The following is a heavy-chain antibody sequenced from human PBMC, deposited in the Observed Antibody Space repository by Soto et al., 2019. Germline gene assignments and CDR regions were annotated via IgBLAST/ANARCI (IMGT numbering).Heavy chain of an antibody. V-gene: IGHV3-49*03. Sequence: LRLSCTASGFTFGDYAMSWFRQAPGKGLEWVGFIRSKAYGGTTEYAASVKGRFTISRDDSKSIAYLQMNSLKTEDTAVYYCTRDLGVGAAYFDYWGQGTLVTVSS. CDR1: GFTFGDYA. CDR2: IRSKAYGGTT. D-gene: IGHD1-26*01. CDR3: TRDLGVGAAYFDY. J-gene: IGHJ4*02.